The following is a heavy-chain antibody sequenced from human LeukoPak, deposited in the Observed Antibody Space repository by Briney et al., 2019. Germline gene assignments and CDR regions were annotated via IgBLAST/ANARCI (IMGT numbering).Heavy chain of an antibody. D-gene: IGHD6-19*01. CDR1: GYTFTSYD. Sequence: ASVKVSCKASGYTFTSYDINWVRQATGQGLEWMGWMNPNSGNTGYAQKFQGRVTMTRNTSISTAYMELSSLRSEDTAVYYCAIGLSRVWLVRGRARDFDYWGQGTLVTVSS. V-gene: IGHV1-8*01. J-gene: IGHJ4*02. CDR3: AIGLSRVWLVRGRARDFDY. CDR2: MNPNSGNT.